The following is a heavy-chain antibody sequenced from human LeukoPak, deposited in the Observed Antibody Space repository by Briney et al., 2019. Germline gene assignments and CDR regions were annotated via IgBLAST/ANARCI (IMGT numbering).Heavy chain of an antibody. CDR1: GYSFTSYW. Sequence: GESLEISCKGSGYSFTSYWIGWVRQMPGKGLEWMGIIYPGDSDTRYSPSFQGQVTISADKSISTAYLQWSSLKASDTAMYYCARQIVGATSGMDVWGQGTTVTVSS. D-gene: IGHD1-26*01. J-gene: IGHJ6*02. CDR2: IYPGDSDT. V-gene: IGHV5-51*01. CDR3: ARQIVGATSGMDV.